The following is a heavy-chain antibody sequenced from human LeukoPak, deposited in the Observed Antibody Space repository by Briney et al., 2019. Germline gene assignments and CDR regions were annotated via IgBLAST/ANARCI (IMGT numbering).Heavy chain of an antibody. Sequence: PGGSLRLSCAASGFTFDDYGMSWVRQGPGKGREWVSGINWNGGSTGYADSVKGRFTISRDNAKNSLYLQMNSLRVEDTALYYCARHEGGDILTGYSLDYWGQGTLVTVSS. V-gene: IGHV3-20*04. J-gene: IGHJ4*02. CDR3: ARHEGGDILTGYSLDY. CDR1: GFTFDDYG. CDR2: INWNGGST. D-gene: IGHD3-9*01.